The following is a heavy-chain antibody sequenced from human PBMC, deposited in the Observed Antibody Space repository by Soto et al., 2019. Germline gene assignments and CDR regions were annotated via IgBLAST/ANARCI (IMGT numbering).Heavy chain of an antibody. J-gene: IGHJ4*02. CDR2: ISYDGSNK. Sequence: GGSLRLSCAASGFTFSSYGMPWVRQAPGKGLEWVAVISYDGSNKYYADSVKGRFTISRDNSKNTLYLQMNSLRAEDTAVYYCAKDERFRAVETYFDYRDQRTLVPVS. CDR1: GFTFSSYG. CDR3: AKDERFRAVETYFDY. D-gene: IGHD6-19*01. V-gene: IGHV3-30*18.